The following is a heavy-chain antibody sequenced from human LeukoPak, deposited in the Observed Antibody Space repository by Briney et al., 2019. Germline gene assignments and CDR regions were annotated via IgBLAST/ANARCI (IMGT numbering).Heavy chain of an antibody. CDR2: IKQDGSEQ. D-gene: IGHD3-22*01. Sequence: PGGSLRLSCAASGFTFSSYAMSWVRQAPGKGLEWVANIKQDGSEQYYVDSVKGRFTISRDNARNSLYLQMNSLRGEDTAVFYCARGAFDSSGYYYYYYYMDVWGKGTTVTVSS. CDR1: GFTFSSYA. V-gene: IGHV3-7*01. CDR3: ARGAFDSSGYYYYYYYMDV. J-gene: IGHJ6*03.